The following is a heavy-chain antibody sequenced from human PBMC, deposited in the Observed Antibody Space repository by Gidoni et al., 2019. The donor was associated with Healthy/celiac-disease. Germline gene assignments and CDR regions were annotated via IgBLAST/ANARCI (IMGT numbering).Heavy chain of an antibody. CDR3: AWGYGLTYFDY. D-gene: IGHD5-18*01. CDR2: IYYSGST. V-gene: IGHV4-59*01. J-gene: IGHJ4*02. CDR1: GGSISSYY. Sequence: QVQLQESGPGLVKPSETLSLTCTVAGGSISSYYWSWIRQPPGKGLEWIGYIYYSGSTNYNPSLKSRVTISVDTSKNQFSLKLSSVTAADTAVYYCAWGYGLTYFDYWGQGTLVTVSS.